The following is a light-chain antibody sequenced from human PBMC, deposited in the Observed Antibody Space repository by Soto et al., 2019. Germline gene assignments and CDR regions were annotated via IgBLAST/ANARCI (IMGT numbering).Light chain of an antibody. CDR3: HSYDSSLSAVV. CDR2: SNN. CDR1: SSNIVAGYD. Sequence: QAVVTQPPSVSGAPGQRVTISCTGTSSNIVAGYDVHWYQQLPGKAPTLLIYSNNDRPSGVPDRFSGSKSGTSASLAITGLQADDEADYYCHSYDSSLSAVVFGGGTQLTVL. V-gene: IGLV1-40*01. J-gene: IGLJ3*02.